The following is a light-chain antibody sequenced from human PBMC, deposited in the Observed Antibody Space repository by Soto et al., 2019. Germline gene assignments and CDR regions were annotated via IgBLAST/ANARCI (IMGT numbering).Light chain of an antibody. Sequence: EIVLTQSPGTLSLSPRERATLSCRSSQSVSSNYLAWYQQKPDQAPRLVIYDVSGRATGIPDRFSGSGSGTDFTLTISRLEPEDFAVYYCHQYGRSPTCGQGTKVEIK. V-gene: IGKV3-20*01. CDR1: QSVSSNY. CDR2: DVS. CDR3: HQYGRSPT. J-gene: IGKJ1*01.